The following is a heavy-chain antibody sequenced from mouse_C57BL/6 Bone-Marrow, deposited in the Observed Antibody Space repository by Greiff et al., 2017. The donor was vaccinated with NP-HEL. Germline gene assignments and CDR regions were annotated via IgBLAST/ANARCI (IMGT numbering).Heavy chain of an antibody. CDR3: ARLRDGYYWYFDV. Sequence: QVQLQQPGAELVKPGASVKLSCKASGYTFTSYWMHWVKQRPGQGLEWIGMIHPNSGSSNYNEKFKSKATLTVDKSSSTAYMQPSSLTSEDSAVYYCARLRDGYYWYFDVWGTGTTVTVSS. J-gene: IGHJ1*03. CDR2: IHPNSGSS. D-gene: IGHD2-3*01. V-gene: IGHV1-64*01. CDR1: GYTFTSYW.